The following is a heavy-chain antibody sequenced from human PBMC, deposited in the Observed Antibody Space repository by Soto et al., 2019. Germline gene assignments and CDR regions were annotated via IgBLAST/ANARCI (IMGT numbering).Heavy chain of an antibody. CDR2: ISYDGTNK. V-gene: IGHV3-30*07. CDR3: AREPPYPSYCSSTSCYGDYFDY. J-gene: IGHJ4*02. Sequence: SLRLSCAASGFTFRSYAMDWVRQAPGKGLEWVAVISYDGTNKYYADSVKGRFTISRDNSKDTLYLQMNSLRAEDTAVYYCAREPPYPSYCSSTSCYGDYFDYWGQGTLVTVSS. D-gene: IGHD2-2*01. CDR1: GFTFRSYA.